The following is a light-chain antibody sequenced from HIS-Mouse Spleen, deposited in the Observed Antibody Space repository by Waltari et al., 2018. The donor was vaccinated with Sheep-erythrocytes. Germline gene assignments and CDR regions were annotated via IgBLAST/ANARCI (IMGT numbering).Light chain of an antibody. CDR1: SSDVGGYNY. Sequence: QSALTQPRSVSGSPGQSVTISCTGTSSDVGGYNYVSWYQQHPGKTPKLMIYVVSKRRSWVPDRFSGSKSGNTASLPISGLQAEDEADYYCCSYAGSYNHVFATGTKVTVL. CDR3: CSYAGSYNHV. J-gene: IGLJ1*01. CDR2: VVS. V-gene: IGLV2-11*01.